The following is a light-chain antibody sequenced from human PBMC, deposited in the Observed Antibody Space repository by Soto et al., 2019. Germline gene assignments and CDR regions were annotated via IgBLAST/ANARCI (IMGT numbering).Light chain of an antibody. Sequence: DVVMTQSPLSLPVTLGEPASISCRSSQSLLFIDGNSYLSWFQQRPGQSPGRLIYRASNRDSGVPDRFSGSGSGTDFTLKISRVEAEDVGDYFCMQGTHWPPVTFGPGTKLEIK. CDR3: MQGTHWPPVT. CDR1: QSLLFIDGNSY. CDR2: RAS. J-gene: IGKJ2*01. V-gene: IGKV2-30*01.